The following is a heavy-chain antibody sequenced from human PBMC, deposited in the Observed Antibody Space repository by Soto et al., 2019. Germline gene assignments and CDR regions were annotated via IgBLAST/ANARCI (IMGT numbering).Heavy chain of an antibody. CDR1: GGTFSSYA. CDR3: ARDNPGYCSGGSCYYFDY. J-gene: IGHJ4*02. CDR2: IIPIFGTA. Sequence: QVQLVQSGAEVKKPGSSVKVSCKASGGTFSSYAISWVRQAPGQGLEWMGGIIPIFGTAHYAQKFQGRVTITADDATSTAYMELSSLRSEATAVYYCARDNPGYCSGGSCYYFDYWGQGTLVTVSS. D-gene: IGHD2-15*01. V-gene: IGHV1-69*01.